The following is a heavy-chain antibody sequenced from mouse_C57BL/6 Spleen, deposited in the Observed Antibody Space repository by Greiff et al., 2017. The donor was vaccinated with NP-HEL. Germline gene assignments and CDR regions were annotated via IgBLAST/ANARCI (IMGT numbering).Heavy chain of an antibody. Sequence: EVQRVESGGGLVQPGGSMKLSCVASGFTFSNYWMNWVRQSPEKGLEWVAQIRLKSDNYATHYAESVKGRFTISRDDSNSSVSLQMNNLRAEDTGIYYCTRELGRDAYWGQGPLVTVP. D-gene: IGHD4-1*01. V-gene: IGHV6-3*01. J-gene: IGHJ3*01. CDR2: IRLKSDNYAT. CDR3: TRELGRDAY. CDR1: GFTFSNYW.